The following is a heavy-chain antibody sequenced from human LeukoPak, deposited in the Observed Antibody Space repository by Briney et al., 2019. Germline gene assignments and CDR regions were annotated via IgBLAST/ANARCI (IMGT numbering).Heavy chain of an antibody. CDR3: ARDRHGSGSYTP. CDR1: GGSISSYY. V-gene: IGHV4-59*01. Sequence: SETLSLTCTVSGGSISSYYWSWIRQPPGKGLEWIGYIYYSGSTNYNPSLKSRVTISVDTSKNQFSLKLSSVTAADTAVYYCARDRHGSGSYTPWGQGTLVTVSS. D-gene: IGHD3-10*01. CDR2: IYYSGST. J-gene: IGHJ5*02.